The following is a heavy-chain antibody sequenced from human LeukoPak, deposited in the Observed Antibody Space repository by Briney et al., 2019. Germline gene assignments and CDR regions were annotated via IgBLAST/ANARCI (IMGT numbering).Heavy chain of an antibody. D-gene: IGHD3-22*01. CDR2: IRSDGTDK. V-gene: IGHV3-30*02. Sequence: GGSLRLSCAASGFMFSTYGMHWVRQAPGKGLEWVAFIRSDGTDKSYAASVMGRFTISRDNSKNTLYLQMNTLSADDTAVYYWGKHDSSSDFWGQGTLVTVSS. CDR1: GFMFSTYG. CDR3: GKHDSSSDF. J-gene: IGHJ4*02.